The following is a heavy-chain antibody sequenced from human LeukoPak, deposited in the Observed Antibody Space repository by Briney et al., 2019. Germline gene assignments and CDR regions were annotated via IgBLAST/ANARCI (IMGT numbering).Heavy chain of an antibody. Sequence: SVKVSCKASGGTFSSYAISWVRQAPGQGLEWMGGIIPIFGTANYAQKFQGRVTITADESTSTAYMELSSLRSEDTAVYYCARGLLAGAAAGMGPFDYWGQGTLVTVSS. CDR1: GGTFSSYA. V-gene: IGHV1-69*13. D-gene: IGHD6-13*01. CDR3: ARGLLAGAAAGMGPFDY. J-gene: IGHJ4*02. CDR2: IIPIFGTA.